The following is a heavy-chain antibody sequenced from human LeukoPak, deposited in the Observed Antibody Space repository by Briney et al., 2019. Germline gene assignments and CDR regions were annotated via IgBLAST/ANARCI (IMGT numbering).Heavy chain of an antibody. V-gene: IGHV1-24*01. Sequence: ASVKVSCKVSGYTLTELSMHWVRQAPGKGLEWMGGFDPEDGETIYAQKFQGRVTMTEDTSTDTAYMELSSLRSEDTAVYYCATGGLYNWNDPIFDYWGQGTLVTVPS. J-gene: IGHJ4*02. CDR2: FDPEDGET. CDR3: ATGGLYNWNDPIFDY. D-gene: IGHD1-1*01. CDR1: GYTLTELS.